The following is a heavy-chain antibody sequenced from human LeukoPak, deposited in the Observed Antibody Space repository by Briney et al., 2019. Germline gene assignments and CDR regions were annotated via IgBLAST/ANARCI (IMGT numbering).Heavy chain of an antibody. CDR1: GYTFTSYG. CDR3: ARQGLLWFGELFVEYYFDY. Sequence: ASVKVSCKASGYTFTSYGFSWVRQAPGQGLEWMGWISAYNGNTNYAQKLQGRVTMTMTTDTSTSTAYMELRSLRSDDTAVYYCARQGLLWFGELFVEYYFDYWGQGTLVTVSS. V-gene: IGHV1-18*01. D-gene: IGHD3-10*01. J-gene: IGHJ4*02. CDR2: ISAYNGNT.